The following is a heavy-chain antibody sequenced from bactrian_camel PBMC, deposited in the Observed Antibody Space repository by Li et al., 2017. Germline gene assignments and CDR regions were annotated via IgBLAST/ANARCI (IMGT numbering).Heavy chain of an antibody. CDR2: RHTGYGTT. J-gene: IGHJ4*01. CDR1: GDTYGTYC. Sequence: HVQLVESGGGSVQAGGSLRLSCGASGDTYGTYCMGWFRQAPGKEREGVAVRHTGYGTTYFADSVKGRFTVSQGNAKNTLYLEMNSLKAEDTAMYYCAAARSCSVSTVLVASGYNYWGQGTQVTVS. D-gene: IGHD6*01. CDR3: AAARSCSVSTVLVASGYNY. V-gene: IGHV3S1*01.